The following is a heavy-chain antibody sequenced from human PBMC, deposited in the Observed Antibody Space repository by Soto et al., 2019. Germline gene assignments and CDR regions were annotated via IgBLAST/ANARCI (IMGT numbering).Heavy chain of an antibody. Sequence: QVQLVQSGAEVKKPGASVKVSCKASGYTFTSYDINWVRQATGQGLEWMGWMNPNSGNTGYAQKFHGRFNITRATSISIAYHPLTSLRSEHTHVYYHTLPQGAFDIWGQCTMLPVSS. CDR1: GYTFTSYD. J-gene: IGHJ3*02. V-gene: IGHV1-8*01. CDR2: MNPNSGNT. CDR3: TLPQGAFDI. D-gene: IGHD1-26*01.